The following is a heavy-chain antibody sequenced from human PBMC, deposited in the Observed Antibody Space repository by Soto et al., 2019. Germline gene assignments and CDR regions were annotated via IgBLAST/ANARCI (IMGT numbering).Heavy chain of an antibody. V-gene: IGHV3-30-3*01. J-gene: IGHJ5*02. Sequence: PGGSLRLSCAASGFTFSSYAMHWVRQAPGKGLEWVAVISYDGSNKYYADSVKGRFTISRDNSKNTLYLQMNSLRAEDTAVYYCARESAYNWNDPREARGNWLDPWGQGTLVTVSS. CDR1: GFTFSSYA. D-gene: IGHD1-20*01. CDR2: ISYDGSNK. CDR3: ARESAYNWNDPREARGNWLDP.